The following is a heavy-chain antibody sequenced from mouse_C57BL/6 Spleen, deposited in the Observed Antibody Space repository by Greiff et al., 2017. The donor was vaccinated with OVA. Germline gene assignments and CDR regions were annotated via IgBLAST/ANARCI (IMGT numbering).Heavy chain of an antibody. V-gene: IGHV5-16*01. CDR3: AREGLYDGYDVPFDY. CDR1: GFTFSDYY. Sequence: EVMLVESEGGLVQPGSSMKLSCTASGFTFSDYYMAWVRQVPEKGLEWVANINYDGSSTYYLDSLKSSFIISRDNAKNILYLQMSSLKSEDTATYCCAREGLYDGYDVPFDYWGQGTTLTVSS. CDR2: INYDGSST. D-gene: IGHD2-3*01. J-gene: IGHJ2*01.